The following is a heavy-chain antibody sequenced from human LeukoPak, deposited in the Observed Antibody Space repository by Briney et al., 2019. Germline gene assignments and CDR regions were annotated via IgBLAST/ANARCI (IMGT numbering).Heavy chain of an antibody. CDR1: GFTFSSYA. J-gene: IGHJ3*02. D-gene: IGHD3-22*01. Sequence: GGSLRLSCAASGFTFSSYAMSWVRQAPGKGLEWVSAISGSGGSTYYADSVKGRFTISRDNSKNTLYLQMNSLRAEDTALYHCARVTYYYDSSGYLDAFDIWGQGTMVTVSS. CDR3: ARVTYYYDSSGYLDAFDI. V-gene: IGHV3-23*01. CDR2: ISGSGGST.